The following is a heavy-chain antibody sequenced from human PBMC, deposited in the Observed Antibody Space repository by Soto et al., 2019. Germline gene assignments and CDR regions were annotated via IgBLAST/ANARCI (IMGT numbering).Heavy chain of an antibody. V-gene: IGHV1-69*13. D-gene: IGHD3-22*01. CDR1: GGTFSSYA. CDR3: ARDRDSSGYYSRFDY. Sequence: ASVKVSCKASGGTFSSYAISWVRQAPGQGLEWMGGVIPIFGTANYAQKFQGRVTITADESTSTAYMELSSLRSEDTAVYYCARDRDSSGYYSRFDYWGQGTLVTVSS. CDR2: VIPIFGTA. J-gene: IGHJ4*02.